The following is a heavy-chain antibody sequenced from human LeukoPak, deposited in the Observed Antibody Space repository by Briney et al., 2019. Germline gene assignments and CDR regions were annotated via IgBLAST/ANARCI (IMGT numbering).Heavy chain of an antibody. V-gene: IGHV1-18*01. Sequence: ASVKVSCKASGYTSTSYGISWVRQAPGQGLEWMGWISAYNGNTNYAQKLQGRVTMTTDTSTSTAYMELRSLRSDDTAVYYCARRKGEYYGSGSYDNWGQGTLVTVSS. CDR2: ISAYNGNT. J-gene: IGHJ4*02. D-gene: IGHD3-10*01. CDR3: ARRKGEYYGSGSYDN. CDR1: GYTSTSYG.